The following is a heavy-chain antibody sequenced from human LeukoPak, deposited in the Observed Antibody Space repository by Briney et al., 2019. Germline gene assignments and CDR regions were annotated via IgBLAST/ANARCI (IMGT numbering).Heavy chain of an antibody. CDR2: ISYDGRTT. CDR3: TRDGIVGARSFDY. V-gene: IGHV3-30*03. J-gene: IGHJ4*02. D-gene: IGHD1-26*01. Sequence: GGSLRLSCAASGFTFSSYCMNWVRQAPGKGLVWVASISYDGRTTYYTDSVKGRFTISKDTSKNTLYLQMDSLRPEDTAIYFCTRDGIVGARSFDYWGQGILVTVSS. CDR1: GFTFSSYC.